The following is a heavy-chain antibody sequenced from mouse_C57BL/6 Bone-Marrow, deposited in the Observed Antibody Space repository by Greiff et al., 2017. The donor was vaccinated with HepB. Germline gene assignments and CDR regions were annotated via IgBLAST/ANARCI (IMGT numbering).Heavy chain of an antibody. J-gene: IGHJ2*01. V-gene: IGHV1-64*01. D-gene: IGHD1-1*01. Sequence: VQLQQPGAELVKPGASVKLSCKASGYTFTSYWMHWVKQRPGQGLEWIGMIHPNSGSTNYNEKFKNKATLTVDKSSSTAYMQLSSLTSEDSAVYYCAAGYYGSSYDYFDYWGQGTTLTVSS. CDR2: IHPNSGST. CDR1: GYTFTSYW. CDR3: AAGYYGSSYDYFDY.